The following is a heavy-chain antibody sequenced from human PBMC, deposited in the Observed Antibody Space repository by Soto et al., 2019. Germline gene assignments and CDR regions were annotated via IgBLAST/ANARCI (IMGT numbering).Heavy chain of an antibody. CDR1: GFTFSSYV. Sequence: QVQLVESGGGVVQPGRSLRLSCAASGFTFSSYVMHWVRQAPGKGLEWVELISYDGSNKYYADSVKGRFTISRDNSKNTLYLQMNSLRAEDTAVYYCARAGYDILTGYCSYWGQGTLVTVSS. D-gene: IGHD3-9*01. J-gene: IGHJ4*02. CDR3: ARAGYDILTGYCSY. CDR2: ISYDGSNK. V-gene: IGHV3-30-3*01.